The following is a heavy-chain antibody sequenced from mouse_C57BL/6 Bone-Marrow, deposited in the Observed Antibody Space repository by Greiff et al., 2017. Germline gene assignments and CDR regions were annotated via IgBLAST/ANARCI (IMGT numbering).Heavy chain of an antibody. CDR1: GFSLTSYG. J-gene: IGHJ2*01. CDR2: IWSGGST. Sequence: VKLMESGPGLVQPSQSLSITCTVSGFSLTSYGVHWVRQPPGKGLEWLGVIWSGGSTDYNAAFISRLSISKDNSKSQVFFKMNSLQADDTAIYYCATTSLYYYGSSSYYFDYWGQGTTLTVSS. V-gene: IGHV2-4*01. CDR3: ATTSLYYYGSSSYYFDY. D-gene: IGHD1-1*01.